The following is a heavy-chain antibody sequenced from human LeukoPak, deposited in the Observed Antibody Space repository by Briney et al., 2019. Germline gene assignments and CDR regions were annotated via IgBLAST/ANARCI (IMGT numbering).Heavy chain of an antibody. CDR1: GYTLTELS. J-gene: IGHJ5*02. CDR2: FDPEDGET. Sequence: ASVKVSCKVSGYTLTELSMHWVRQAPGTGPEWMGGFDPEDGETIYAQKFQGRVTMTEDTSTDTAYMELSSLRSEDTAVYYCATDRYYDSSGYPNWFDPWGQGTLVTVSS. V-gene: IGHV1-24*01. D-gene: IGHD3-22*01. CDR3: ATDRYYDSSGYPNWFDP.